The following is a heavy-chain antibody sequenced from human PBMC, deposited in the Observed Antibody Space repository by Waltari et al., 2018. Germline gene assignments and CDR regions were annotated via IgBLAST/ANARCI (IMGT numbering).Heavy chain of an antibody. CDR2: IYYSGST. J-gene: IGHJ3*02. Sequence: QVQLQESGPGLVKPSETLSLTCTVSGGSISSYYWSWIRQPPGKGLEWIGYIYYSGSTNYNPSLKSRVTISVDTSKNQFSLKLSSVTAADTAVYYCARVTYGDYVVGFDAFDIWGQGTMVTVSS. CDR3: ARVTYGDYVVGFDAFDI. D-gene: IGHD4-17*01. V-gene: IGHV4-59*01. CDR1: GGSISSYY.